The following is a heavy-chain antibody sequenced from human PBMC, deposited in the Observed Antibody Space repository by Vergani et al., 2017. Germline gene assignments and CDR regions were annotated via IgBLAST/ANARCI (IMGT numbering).Heavy chain of an antibody. CDR2: INPSGGHT. J-gene: IGHJ4*02. CDR1: GYTFSNYY. CDR3: ARWAYGILTGYRY. D-gene: IGHD3-9*01. Sequence: QVQVVQSGAEVKKSGASVKVSCKTSGYTFSNYYMHWVRQAPGQGLEWMGIINPSGGHTNYAQKFQGRVTMTRDTSTSTVYMELSSLRSEDTAIYYCARWAYGILTGYRYWGQGTLVTVSA. V-gene: IGHV1-46*03.